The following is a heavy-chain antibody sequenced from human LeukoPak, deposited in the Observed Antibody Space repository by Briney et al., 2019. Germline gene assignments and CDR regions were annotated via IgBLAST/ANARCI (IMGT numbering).Heavy chain of an antibody. V-gene: IGHV1-2*02. CDR3: ASVATVTTFDY. CDR1: GYTFTGYY. CDR2: INPNSGGT. D-gene: IGHD4-17*01. J-gene: IGHJ4*02. Sequence: ASVKVSCKASGYTFTGYYMHWVRRAPGPGLECMRWINPNSGGTNYAQTFHCRVTMTRDTAISTAYMELSRLRSDDTAVYYCASVATVTTFDYWGQGTLVTVSS.